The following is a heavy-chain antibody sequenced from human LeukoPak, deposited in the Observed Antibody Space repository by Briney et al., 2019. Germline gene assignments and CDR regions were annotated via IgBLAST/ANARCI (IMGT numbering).Heavy chain of an antibody. J-gene: IGHJ4*02. CDR1: GGSFSGYY. D-gene: IGHD3-22*01. Sequence: PSETLSLTCAVYGGSFSGYYWSWIRQPPGKGLEWIGEINHSGSTNYNPSLKSRVTISVDTSKNQFSLKLSSVTAADTAVYYCARSNLGGYFDYLGQGTLVTVSS. CDR2: INHSGST. V-gene: IGHV4-34*01. CDR3: ARSNLGGYFDY.